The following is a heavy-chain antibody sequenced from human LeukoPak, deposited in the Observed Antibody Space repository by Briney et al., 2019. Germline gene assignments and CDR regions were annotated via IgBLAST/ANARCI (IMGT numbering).Heavy chain of an antibody. CDR2: IYYSGST. V-gene: IGHV4-31*03. D-gene: IGHD4-23*01. CDR3: ARSGNSWYFDL. J-gene: IGHJ2*01. Sequence: SGTLSLTCTVSGGSLNSGGNYWSWIRQHPGKGLEWIGYIYYSGSTYYNPSLKSRVTISVDTSKNQFSLKLSSVTAADTAVYYCARSGNSWYFDLWGRGTLVTVSS. CDR1: GGSLNSGGNY.